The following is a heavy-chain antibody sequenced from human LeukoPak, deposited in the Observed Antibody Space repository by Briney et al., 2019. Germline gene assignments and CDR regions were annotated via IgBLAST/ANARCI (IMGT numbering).Heavy chain of an antibody. Sequence: SCKASGFTFSSYAMSWVRQAPGKGLEWVSAISGSGGSTYYADSVKGRFTISRDNSKNTLYLQMNSLRAEDAAVYYCAKSIAARSRFDYWGQGTLVTVSS. V-gene: IGHV3-23*01. CDR3: AKSIAARSRFDY. CDR2: ISGSGGST. CDR1: GFTFSSYA. D-gene: IGHD6-6*01. J-gene: IGHJ4*02.